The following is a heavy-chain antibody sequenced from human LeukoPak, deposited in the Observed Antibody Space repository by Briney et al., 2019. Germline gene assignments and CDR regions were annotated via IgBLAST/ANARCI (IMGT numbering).Heavy chain of an antibody. CDR1: GFTFSNHG. CDR3: ARRYGSGSYLNYDYYMDV. Sequence: PGGSLRLSCAASGFTFSNHGMNWVRQAPGKGLEWVSSISSTSTYIYYADSVKGRFTISRDNAQNSLYLQMNSLRAEDTALYYCARRYGSGSYLNYDYYMDVWGKGTTVTISS. CDR2: ISSTSTYI. V-gene: IGHV3-21*01. D-gene: IGHD3-10*01. J-gene: IGHJ6*03.